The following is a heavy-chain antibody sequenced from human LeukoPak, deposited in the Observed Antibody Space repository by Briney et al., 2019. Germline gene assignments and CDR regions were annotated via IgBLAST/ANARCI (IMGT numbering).Heavy chain of an antibody. CDR3: ARDLCYIAVAGTRPFDY. Sequence: GGSLRLSCAASGFTFSSYSMNWVRQAPGKGLEWVSSISSSSSYIYYADSVKGRFTISRDNAKNSLYLQMNSLRAEDTAVYYCARDLCYIAVAGTRPFDYWGQGTLVTLSS. V-gene: IGHV3-21*06. J-gene: IGHJ4*02. D-gene: IGHD6-19*01. CDR2: ISSSSSYI. CDR1: GFTFSSYS.